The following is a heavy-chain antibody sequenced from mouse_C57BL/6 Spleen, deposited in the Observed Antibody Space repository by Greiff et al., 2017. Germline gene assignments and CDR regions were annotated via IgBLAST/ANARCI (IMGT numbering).Heavy chain of an antibody. CDR2: ISNGGGST. V-gene: IGHV5-12*01. CDR1: GFTFSDYY. CDR3: ARHSDYEGFAY. D-gene: IGHD2-4*01. J-gene: IGHJ3*01. Sequence: EVKLVEPGGGLVQPGGSLKLSCAASGFTFSDYYMYWVRRTPEKRLEWVAYISNGGGSTYYPDTVKGRFTISRDNAKNTLYLQMSRLKSEDTAMYYCARHSDYEGFAYWGQGTLVTVSA.